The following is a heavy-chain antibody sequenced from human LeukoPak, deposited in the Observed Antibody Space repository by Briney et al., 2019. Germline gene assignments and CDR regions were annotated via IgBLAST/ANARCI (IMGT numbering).Heavy chain of an antibody. CDR2: IKQDGSDK. J-gene: IGHJ4*02. V-gene: IGHV3-7*01. CDR1: GFTFSDYW. Sequence: GGSLRLSCAASGFTFSDYWMSWFRQAPGKGLEWVANIKQDGSDKYYVDSVKGRFTISRDNAKNSLYLQMNGLRAEDTAVYYCARDYGDYWGQGILVTVSS. CDR3: ARDYGDY. D-gene: IGHD4-17*01.